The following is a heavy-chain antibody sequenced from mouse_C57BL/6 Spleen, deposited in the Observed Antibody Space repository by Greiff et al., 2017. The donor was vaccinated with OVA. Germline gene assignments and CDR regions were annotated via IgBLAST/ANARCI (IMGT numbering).Heavy chain of an antibody. CDR1: GYTFTDYE. CDR3: TRGWLLPPYYFDD. CDR2: IDPETGGT. D-gene: IGHD2-3*01. Sequence: QVHVKQSGAELVRPGASVTLSCKASGYTFTDYEMHWVKQTPVHGLEWIGAIDPETGGTAYNQKFKGKAILTADTSSSTAYMELRSLTSDDSAVYDCTRGWLLPPYYFDDWGQGTTLTVSS. J-gene: IGHJ2*01. V-gene: IGHV1-15*01.